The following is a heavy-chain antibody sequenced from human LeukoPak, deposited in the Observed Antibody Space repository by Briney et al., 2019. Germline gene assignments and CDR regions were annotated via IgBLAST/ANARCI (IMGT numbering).Heavy chain of an antibody. J-gene: IGHJ4*02. V-gene: IGHV4-61*02. Sequence: SETLSLTCTVSGGSISSGSYYWSWIRQPAGKGLEWIGRIYTSGSTNYNPSLKSRVTMSVDTSKNQFSLKLSSVTAADTAVYYCARDTYTYGSSAYYFDYWGQGTLVTVSS. CDR1: GGSISSGSYY. CDR2: IYTSGST. D-gene: IGHD5-18*01. CDR3: ARDTYTYGSSAYYFDY.